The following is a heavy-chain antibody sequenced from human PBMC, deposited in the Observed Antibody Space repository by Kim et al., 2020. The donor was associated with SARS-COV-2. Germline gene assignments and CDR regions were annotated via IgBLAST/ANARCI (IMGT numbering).Heavy chain of an antibody. D-gene: IGHD5-18*01. Sequence: GGSLRLSCVVSGFTFSRYAMNWVRQAPGKGLEWVSYISSSGSAIYYADSVKSRFTISRDNAKTSLHLQMNSLRAEDSAVYYCARDLTRGYSYGGDVWGKGTTVTVSS. CDR3: ARDLTRGYSYGGDV. V-gene: IGHV3-48*03. CDR2: ISSSGSAI. J-gene: IGHJ6*04. CDR1: GFTFSRYA.